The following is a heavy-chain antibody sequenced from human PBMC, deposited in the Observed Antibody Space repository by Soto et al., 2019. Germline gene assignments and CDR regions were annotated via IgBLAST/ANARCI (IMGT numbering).Heavy chain of an antibody. V-gene: IGHV3-23*01. Sequence: EVQLLESGGGLVQPGGSLRLSCAASGFTFNSYAMRWVRQAPGKGLEWVSTISGDGSSTTYADSVRGRFTISRDNAKNTVYLQMDSLRAEDTAVYYCARSLPGTYGAFDLWGQGTMVTVSS. CDR2: ISGDGSST. CDR1: GFTFNSYA. CDR3: ARSLPGTYGAFDL. D-gene: IGHD1-7*01. J-gene: IGHJ3*01.